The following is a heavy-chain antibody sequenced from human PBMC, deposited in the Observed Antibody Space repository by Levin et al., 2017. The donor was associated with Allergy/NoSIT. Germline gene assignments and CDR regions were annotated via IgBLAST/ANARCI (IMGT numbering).Heavy chain of an antibody. Sequence: SETLSLTCEVSGGSISSGGYSWSWIRQPPGKGLECIGYIYHSGTTYYSPSLKSRVTISIDTSKNQFSLKLTSVTAADTAVYYCARVRCGGDCYLGLGPGGNYWYFDLWGRGTLVTVSS. CDR2: IYHSGTT. J-gene: IGHJ2*01. CDR3: ARVRCGGDCYLGLGPGGNYWYFDL. D-gene: IGHD2-21*02. V-gene: IGHV4-30-2*01. CDR1: GGSISSGGYS.